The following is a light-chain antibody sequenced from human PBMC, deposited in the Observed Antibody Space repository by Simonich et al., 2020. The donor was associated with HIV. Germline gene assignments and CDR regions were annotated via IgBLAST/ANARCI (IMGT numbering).Light chain of an antibody. CDR3: QQYGSSPMT. CDR2: GAS. V-gene: IGKV3-20*01. Sequence: IVMTQSPGTLSLSPGERATLSCRASQSVSSSYLAWYQQKPGQAPRLLIDGASSRATGIPDRFSGSGSGTDFTLTISRLEPEDFAVYYCQQYGSSPMTFGQGTKVEIK. CDR1: QSVSSSY. J-gene: IGKJ1*01.